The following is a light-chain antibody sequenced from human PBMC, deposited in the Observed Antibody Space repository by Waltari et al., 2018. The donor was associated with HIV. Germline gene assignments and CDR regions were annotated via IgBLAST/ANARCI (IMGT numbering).Light chain of an antibody. Sequence: QSVLTQPPSVSAAPGQKVTISCSGSTSNIGNDYVSWYQHVPGAAPRLLIYDNNKRPSGIPDRFSGSRSGTSATLGITGLQTGDEAHYYCGTWDRSLSAAVFGGGTKL. J-gene: IGLJ3*02. CDR3: GTWDRSLSAAV. V-gene: IGLV1-51*01. CDR2: DNN. CDR1: TSNIGNDY.